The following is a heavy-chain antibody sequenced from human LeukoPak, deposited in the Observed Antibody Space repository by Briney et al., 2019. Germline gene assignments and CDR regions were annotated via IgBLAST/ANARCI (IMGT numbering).Heavy chain of an antibody. D-gene: IGHD3-9*01. V-gene: IGHV3-11*01. J-gene: IGHJ3*02. CDR2: ISSSGSTI. CDR1: GFTFSDYY. CDR3: ARVKGAAYYDILPGHEANAFDI. Sequence: GGSLRLSCAASGFTFSDYYMSWIRQAPGKGLEWVSYISSSGSTIYYADSVKGRFTISRDNAKNSLYLQMNSLRAEDTAVYYCARVKGAAYYDILPGHEANAFDIWGQGTMVTVSS.